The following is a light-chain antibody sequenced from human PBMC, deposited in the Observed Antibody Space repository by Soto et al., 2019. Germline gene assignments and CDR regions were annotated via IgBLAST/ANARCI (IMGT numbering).Light chain of an antibody. CDR2: DDN. CDR1: SSNIGGNP. Sequence: QSVLTQPPSVSAAPGQKVTISCSGSSSNIGGNPVSWYQQLPGTAPKLLIYDDNKRPSGIPDRFSGSKYGTSATLGITGFQTGDEADYYCGSWDSSLSAYVFGTGTKVTVL. V-gene: IGLV1-51*01. CDR3: GSWDSSLSAYV. J-gene: IGLJ1*01.